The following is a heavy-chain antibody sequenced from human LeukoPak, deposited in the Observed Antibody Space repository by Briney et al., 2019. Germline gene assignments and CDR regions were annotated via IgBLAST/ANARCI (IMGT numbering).Heavy chain of an antibody. D-gene: IGHD3-16*02. CDR1: GFTFDDYA. Sequence: GGSLRLPCAASGFTFDDYAMHWVRQAPGKGLEWVSLISGDGGSTYYADSVKGRFTISRDNSKNSLYLQMNSLRTEDTALYYCAKDTPSMITFGGVIADTPDWGQGTLVTVSS. J-gene: IGHJ4*02. V-gene: IGHV3-43*02. CDR3: AKDTPSMITFGGVIADTPD. CDR2: ISGDGGST.